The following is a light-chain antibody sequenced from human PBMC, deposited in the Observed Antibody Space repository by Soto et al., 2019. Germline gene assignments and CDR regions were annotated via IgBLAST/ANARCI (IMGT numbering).Light chain of an antibody. CDR3: QQYGTSEII. J-gene: IGKJ5*01. CDR1: QSVGRNY. CDR2: DAS. V-gene: IGKV3-20*01. Sequence: EIVLTQSPGTLSLSPGESATLSCRASQSVGRNYLAWFQHKPDQAPRLLIYDASNRATGVPDRFSGSGSGTDFTLSVTRLEPEDFAVYYCQQYGTSEIIFGQGTRLEIK.